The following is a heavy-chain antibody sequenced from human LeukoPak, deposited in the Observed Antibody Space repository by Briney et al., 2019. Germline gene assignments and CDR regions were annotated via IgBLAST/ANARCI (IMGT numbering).Heavy chain of an antibody. V-gene: IGHV1-69*13. D-gene: IGHD4-23*01. Sequence: SVKVSCKASGGTFSSYAISWVRQAPGLGLEWMGGIIPIFGTANYAQKFQGRVTITADESTSTAYMELSSLRSEDTAVYYCASHYGGNSEYYFDYWGQGTLVTVSS. CDR3: ASHYGGNSEYYFDY. CDR1: GGTFSSYA. J-gene: IGHJ4*02. CDR2: IIPIFGTA.